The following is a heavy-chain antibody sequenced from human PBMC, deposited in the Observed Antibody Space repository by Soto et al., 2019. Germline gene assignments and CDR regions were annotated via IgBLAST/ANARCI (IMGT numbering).Heavy chain of an antibody. J-gene: IGHJ5*02. D-gene: IGHD3-16*02. CDR3: ARVEIMITFGGVIARGLGFDP. CDR2: IIPIFGTA. V-gene: IGHV1-69*13. CDR1: GGTFSSYA. Sequence: AASVKVSCKASGGTFSSYAISWVRQAPGQGLEWMGGIIPIFGTANYAQKFQGRVTITADESTSTAYMELSSLRSEDTAVYYCARVEIMITFGGVIARGLGFDPWGQGTLVTVSS.